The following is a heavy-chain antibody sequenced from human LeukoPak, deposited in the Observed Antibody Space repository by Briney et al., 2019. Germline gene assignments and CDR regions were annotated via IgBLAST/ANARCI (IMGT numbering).Heavy chain of an antibody. V-gene: IGHV3-15*01. J-gene: IGHJ6*03. CDR2: IKSKTDGGTT. Sequence: GGSLRLSCAASGFTFSNAWMSWVRQAPGKGLEWVGRIKSKTDGGTTDYAAPVKGRFTISRDDSKNTLYLQMNSLKTEDTAVYYCTTDFTPIQQLAYYYYYYMDVWGKGTTVTVSS. CDR3: TTDFTPIQQLAYYYYYYMDV. D-gene: IGHD6-13*01. CDR1: GFTFSNAW.